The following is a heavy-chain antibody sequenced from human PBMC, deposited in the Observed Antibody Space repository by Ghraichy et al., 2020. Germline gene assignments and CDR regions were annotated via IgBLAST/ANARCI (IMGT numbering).Heavy chain of an antibody. CDR1: GFTFSTYS. J-gene: IGHJ6*02. V-gene: IGHV3-21*01. D-gene: IGHD3-10*01. CDR2: ISSSSSHI. Sequence: GESLNISCAVSGFTFSTYSMNWVRQAPGKGLEWVSSISSSSSHISYADSVKGRFTLSRDNAKNSLFLQMNSLRAEDTAVYYCARDRGGPDYYGSGSPTYFFYDGMDVWGQGTTVTVSS. CDR3: ARDRGGPDYYGSGSPTYFFYDGMDV.